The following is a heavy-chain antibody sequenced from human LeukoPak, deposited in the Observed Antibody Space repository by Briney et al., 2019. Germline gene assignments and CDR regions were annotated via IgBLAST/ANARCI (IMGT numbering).Heavy chain of an antibody. D-gene: IGHD3-10*01. CDR1: GGSISSSHW. J-gene: IGHJ5*02. Sequence: SETLSLTCAVSGGSISSSHWWSWARQPPGKGLEWNGEIYHSGSTNYNPSLKSRVTISVDKSKNQFSLKLSSVAAADTAVYYCARDYYGSGSYRTETNWFDPWGQGTLVTVSS. CDR3: ARDYYGSGSYRTETNWFDP. V-gene: IGHV4-4*02. CDR2: IYHSGST.